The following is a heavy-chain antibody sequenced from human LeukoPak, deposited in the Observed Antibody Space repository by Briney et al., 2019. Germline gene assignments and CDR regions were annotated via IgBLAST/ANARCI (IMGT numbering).Heavy chain of an antibody. Sequence: ASVKVSCKASGYTFTGYYMHWVRQAPGQGPEWMGWINPNSGGTNYAQKFQGRVTMTRDTSISTAYMELSRLRSDDTAVYYCARDDIPDSSGSFWVCWGQGTLVTVSS. CDR3: ARDDIPDSSGSFWVC. D-gene: IGHD3-22*01. V-gene: IGHV1-2*02. J-gene: IGHJ4*02. CDR1: GYTFTGYY. CDR2: INPNSGGT.